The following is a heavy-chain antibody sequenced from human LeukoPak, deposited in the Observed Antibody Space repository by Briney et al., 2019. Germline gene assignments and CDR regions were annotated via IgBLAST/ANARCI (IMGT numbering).Heavy chain of an antibody. CDR3: ARQGSGSYYPYFDY. V-gene: IGHV4-4*09. CDR1: GGSISSYY. Sequence: SETLSLTCTVSGGSISSYYWSWIRQPPGKGLEWIGYIYTNGSTNYNPSLKSRVTISVDTSKNQFSLKLSSVTAADTAVYYCARQGSGSYYPYFDYWGQGTLVTVSS. D-gene: IGHD1-26*01. J-gene: IGHJ4*02. CDR2: IYTNGST.